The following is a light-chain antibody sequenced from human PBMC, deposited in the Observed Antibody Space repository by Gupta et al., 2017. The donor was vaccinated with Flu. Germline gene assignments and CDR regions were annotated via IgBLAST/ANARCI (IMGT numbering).Light chain of an antibody. CDR2: TAS. J-gene: IGKJ4*02. CDR1: QSISSY. Sequence: DIQMTQSPSSLSASVGDRVTITCRASQSISSYLNWYQQKPGKAPKLLIYTASSLQSGVPSRFSGSGSGTDFTLTISSLQPEDFATYYCQQSYRFGGGTKVEI. CDR3: QQSYR. V-gene: IGKV1-39*01.